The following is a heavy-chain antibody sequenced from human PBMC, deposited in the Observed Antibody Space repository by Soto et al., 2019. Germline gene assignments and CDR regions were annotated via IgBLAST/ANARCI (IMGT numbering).Heavy chain of an antibody. CDR1: GYSFTNYW. CDR2: IYPGDFVT. CDR3: ARLSSSSKHFDY. D-gene: IGHD6-6*01. Sequence: GESLKISCQGSGYSFTNYWIGWVRQMPGKGLEWMAIIYPGDFVTRYSPSFQGQVTISADKSISTAYLQWSSLKASDTAMYYCARLSSSSKHFDYWGQGTLVTVSS. J-gene: IGHJ4*02. V-gene: IGHV5-51*01.